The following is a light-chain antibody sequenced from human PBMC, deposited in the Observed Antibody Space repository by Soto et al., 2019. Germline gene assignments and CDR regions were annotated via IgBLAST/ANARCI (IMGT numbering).Light chain of an antibody. J-gene: IGLJ1*01. Sequence: QSVLTQSPSASGTPGQRVTISCSGRSSNIGSNTVNWCQQLPGTAPKLLIYGNNQRLSGVPDRFSGSKSGTSASLAISGLQSGDEADYYCAAWDDGMNGYVFATGTKVTVL. CDR1: SSNIGSNT. CDR2: GNN. CDR3: AAWDDGMNGYV. V-gene: IGLV1-44*01.